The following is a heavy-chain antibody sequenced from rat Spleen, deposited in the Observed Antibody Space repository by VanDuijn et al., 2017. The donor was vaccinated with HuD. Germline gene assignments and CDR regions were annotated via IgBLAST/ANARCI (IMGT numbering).Heavy chain of an antibody. Sequence: EVQLKESGPGLVQPSQTLSLTCTVSGISFTDYSVHWVRQPPGKGLEWMGVMWRSGSTEYNSGLKSRLSISRDTSKSQVFLNMNSLQTEDTAIYYCTRAPGKGYVMDAWGQGTAVTVSS. V-gene: IGHV2S63*01. CDR3: TRAPGKGYVMDA. D-gene: IGHD5-1*01. J-gene: IGHJ4*01. CDR2: MWRSGST. CDR1: GISFTDYS.